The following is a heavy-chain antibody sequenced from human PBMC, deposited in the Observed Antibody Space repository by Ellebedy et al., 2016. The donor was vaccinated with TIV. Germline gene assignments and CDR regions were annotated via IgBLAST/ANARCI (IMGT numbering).Heavy chain of an antibody. Sequence: GESLKISCAASGFTFSSYAMHWVRQAPGKGLEWVAVISYDGSNKYYADSVKGRFTISRDNSKNTLYLQMNSLRAEDTAVYYCARDSGHGGNINFDYWGQGTLVTVSS. J-gene: IGHJ4*02. CDR2: ISYDGSNK. CDR3: ARDSGHGGNINFDY. V-gene: IGHV3-30-3*01. D-gene: IGHD4-23*01. CDR1: GFTFSSYA.